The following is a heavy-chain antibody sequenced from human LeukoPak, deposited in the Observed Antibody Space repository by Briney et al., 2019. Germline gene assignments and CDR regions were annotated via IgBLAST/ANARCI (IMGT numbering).Heavy chain of an antibody. D-gene: IGHD2-8*01. CDR1: GYNFISYY. CDR2: INPSGGST. V-gene: IGHV1-46*01. Sequence: GASVKVSCKASGYNFISYYMHWVRQAPGQGLEWMGIINPSGGSTSYAQKFQDRVTMTRDTSTSTVYMELSSLKSEDTDGYYCAREDVVLVDAVRYYYYGMDVWGQGTTVTVSS. J-gene: IGHJ6*02. CDR3: AREDVVLVDAVRYYYYGMDV.